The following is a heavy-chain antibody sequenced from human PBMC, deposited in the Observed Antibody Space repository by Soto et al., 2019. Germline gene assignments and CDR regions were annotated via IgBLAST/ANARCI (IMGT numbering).Heavy chain of an antibody. D-gene: IGHD5-18*01. V-gene: IGHV4-61*01. J-gene: IGHJ6*02. Sequence: SETLSLTCTVSGGSISSTTYYWSWIRQPPGKGLEWIGYIYYSGSTNYNPSLKSRVTISVDTSKNQFSLKLSSVTAADTAVYYCARDRGYSYGLGYYYGMDVWGHGTTVTVSS. CDR2: IYYSGST. CDR1: GGSISSTTYY. CDR3: ARDRGYSYGLGYYYGMDV.